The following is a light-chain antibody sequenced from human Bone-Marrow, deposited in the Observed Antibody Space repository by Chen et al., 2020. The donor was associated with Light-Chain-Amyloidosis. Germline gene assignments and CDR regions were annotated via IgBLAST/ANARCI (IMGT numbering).Light chain of an antibody. CDR1: DLPTKY. J-gene: IGLJ2*01. CDR2: RDT. CDR3: QAADSSGTYEVI. V-gene: IGLV3-25*03. Sequence: SYELTQPPSVSVSPGQTARITCSGDDLPTKYAYWYQQKPGQAPVLVIHRDTERPSGIAVRFSGSSSGKTATLTTSGGQAEDEADYHCQAADSSGTYEVIFGGGTKLTVL.